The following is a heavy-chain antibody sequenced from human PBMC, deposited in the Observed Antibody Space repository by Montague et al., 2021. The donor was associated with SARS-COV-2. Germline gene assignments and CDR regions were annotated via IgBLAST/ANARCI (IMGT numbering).Heavy chain of an antibody. D-gene: IGHD1-26*01. J-gene: IGHJ6*02. CDR1: GGSISSSSYC. CDR2: IYYSGST. Sequence: SETLSLTCTVSGGSISSSSYCWGWIRQPQGKELEWIGSIYYSGSTYYNPSLKSRVTISVDTSKNQFSLMLSSVTAADTAVYYCAIEVGAVVYYYGMDVWGQGTTVTVSS. V-gene: IGHV4-39*01. CDR3: AIEVGAVVYYYGMDV.